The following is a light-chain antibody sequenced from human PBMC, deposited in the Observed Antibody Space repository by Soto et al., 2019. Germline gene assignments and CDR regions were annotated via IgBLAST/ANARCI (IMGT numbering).Light chain of an antibody. CDR3: SSYTSSSTLYG. CDR2: DVS. J-gene: IGLJ1*01. V-gene: IGLV2-14*01. Sequence: QSVLTQPASVSGSPGQSITISCTGTSSDIDNYNYVSWYQQRPGKAPKLMIYDVSNRPSGVSNRFSGSKSGNTASLTISGLQAEDEADYYCSSYTSSSTLYGFGTGTKVTVL. CDR1: SSDIDNYNY.